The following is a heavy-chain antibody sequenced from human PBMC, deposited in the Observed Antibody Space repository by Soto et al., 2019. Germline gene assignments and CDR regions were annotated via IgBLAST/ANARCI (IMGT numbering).Heavy chain of an antibody. CDR2: INPHDGDT. D-gene: IGHD1-1*01. CDR1: GYTFTNYF. CDR3: ARDPWDDGGVTLDY. J-gene: IGHJ4*02. Sequence: QVQLVQSGAEVKQPGASVKVSCKPSGYTFTNYFIQWLRQAPGQGLEWMGWINPHDGDTNYAQKFQGRLAVTSDTSISTAYMELSSLTSDDTAVYYCARDPWDDGGVTLDYWGQGTLVTVSS. V-gene: IGHV1-2*02.